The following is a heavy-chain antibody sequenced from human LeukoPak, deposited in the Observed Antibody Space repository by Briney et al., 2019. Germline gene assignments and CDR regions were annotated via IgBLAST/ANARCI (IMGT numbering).Heavy chain of an antibody. CDR2: INPNSGGT. V-gene: IGHV1-2*02. Sequence: GASVNVSCKASGYTFTGYYMHWVRQAPGQGLEWIGWINPNSGGTNYAQKFQGRVTMTRDTSISTAYMELSRLRSDDTAVYYCARVVEWGMDVWGQGTTVTVSS. CDR3: ARVVEWGMDV. J-gene: IGHJ6*02. D-gene: IGHD3-3*01. CDR1: GYTFTGYY.